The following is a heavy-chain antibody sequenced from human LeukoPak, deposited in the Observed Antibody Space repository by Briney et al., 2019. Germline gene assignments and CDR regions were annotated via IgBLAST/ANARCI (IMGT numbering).Heavy chain of an antibody. J-gene: IGHJ6*03. CDR1: GGSISSSSYY. CDR3: ARDRRFQYPWSYGPMSYYYMDV. V-gene: IGHV4-39*02. Sequence: PSETLSLTCTVSGGSISSSSYYWGWIRQPPGKGLEWIGSIYYSGSTYYNPSLKSRVTISVDTSKNQFSLKLSSVTAADTAVYYCARDRRFQYPWSYGPMSYYYMDVWGRGTTVTVSS. D-gene: IGHD2-21*01. CDR2: IYYSGST.